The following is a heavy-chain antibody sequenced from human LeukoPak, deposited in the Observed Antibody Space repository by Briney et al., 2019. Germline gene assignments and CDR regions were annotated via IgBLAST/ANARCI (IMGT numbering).Heavy chain of an antibody. Sequence: PGRSLRLSCAASGFTFSSNAIHWVRQAPGKGLEWVAEISYDGGNTYYADSVKGRFTISRYNSKNTLYLRMNSLRAEDTAVYYCAKEGTGIHFDYWGQGTLVTVSS. J-gene: IGHJ4*02. CDR3: AKEGTGIHFDY. V-gene: IGHV3-30-3*01. D-gene: IGHD1-1*01. CDR1: GFTFSSNA. CDR2: ISYDGGNT.